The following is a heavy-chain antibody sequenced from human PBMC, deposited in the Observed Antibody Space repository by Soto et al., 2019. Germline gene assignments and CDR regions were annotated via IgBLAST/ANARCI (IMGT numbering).Heavy chain of an antibody. CDR2: ISYDGSNK. D-gene: IGHD1-26*01. J-gene: IGHJ6*02. CDR3: AKEGGSYYGIYYYYGMDV. Sequence: GGSLRLSCAASGFAFSSYGMHWVRQAPGKGLEWVAVISYDGSNKYYADSVKGRLTISRDNSKNTPYLQMNSLRAEDTAVYYCAKEGGSYYGIYYYYGMDVWGQGTTVTVSS. CDR1: GFAFSSYG. V-gene: IGHV3-30*18.